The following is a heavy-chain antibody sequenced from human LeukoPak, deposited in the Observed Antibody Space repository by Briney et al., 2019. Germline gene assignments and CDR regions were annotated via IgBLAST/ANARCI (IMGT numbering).Heavy chain of an antibody. CDR1: GYTLTDYY. V-gene: IGHV1-2*02. CDR3: ARDKGVVPAAPDV. J-gene: IGHJ6*02. CDR2: IDPKSGGT. Sequence: GASVKVSCKASGYTLTDYYMHWVRQAPGQGLEWMAWIDPKSGGTKYAQKFQGRVTMTRDTSISTVYMELSSLRSEDTAVYYCARDKGVVPAAPDVWGQGTTVTVSS. D-gene: IGHD2-2*01.